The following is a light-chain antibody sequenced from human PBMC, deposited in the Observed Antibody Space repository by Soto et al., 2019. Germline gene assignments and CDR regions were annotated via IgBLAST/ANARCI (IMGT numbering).Light chain of an antibody. Sequence: EIVLTQSTATLSLSPGERATLSCRASQSVNSYLAWYQQKPGQAPRVLIYDTFNRATGIPARFSGSGSGTDFTLTISSLEPVDFAVYYCQQRGNWPYTFGQGTKLEIK. J-gene: IGKJ2*01. CDR3: QQRGNWPYT. CDR2: DTF. V-gene: IGKV3-11*01. CDR1: QSVNSY.